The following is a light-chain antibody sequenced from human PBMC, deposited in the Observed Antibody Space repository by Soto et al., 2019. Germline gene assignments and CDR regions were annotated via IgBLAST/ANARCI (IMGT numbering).Light chain of an antibody. CDR2: GAS. Sequence: EIVLTQSPGTLSLSPGERATLSCRASQNVSSSYLAWYQQKPGQTPRLLIYGASSRATGIPDRFSGGGSGTDFTLTISRLEPEDFAVYYCQQCGSSPRTFGQGTKVEIK. V-gene: IGKV3-20*01. J-gene: IGKJ1*01. CDR1: QNVSSSY. CDR3: QQCGSSPRT.